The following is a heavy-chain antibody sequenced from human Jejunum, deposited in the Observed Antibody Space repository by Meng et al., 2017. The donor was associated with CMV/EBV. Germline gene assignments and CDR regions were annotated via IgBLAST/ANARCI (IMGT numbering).Heavy chain of an antibody. V-gene: IGHV4-34*01. D-gene: IGHD2-21*01. CDR2: INHSGST. J-gene: IGHJ4*02. CDR3: ARGGGDPIRGVLPFDY. Sequence: VHQHAGGEWRLKPSETPSPTCRVYGGSFITYYWSWIRQPPGKELEWIAEINHSGSTNYNPSLKSRATISLDTSNSHFSLKLTSVTAADTAVYFCARGGGDPIRGVLPFDYWGQGTLVTVSS. CDR1: GGSFITYY.